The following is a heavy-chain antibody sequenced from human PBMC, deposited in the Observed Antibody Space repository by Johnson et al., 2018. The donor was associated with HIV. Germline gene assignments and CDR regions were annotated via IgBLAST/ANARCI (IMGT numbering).Heavy chain of an antibody. CDR2: IRYDGSNK. V-gene: IGHV3-30*02. J-gene: IGHJ3*02. D-gene: IGHD2/OR15-2a*01. Sequence: QVQLVESGGGVVQPGGSLRLSCAASGFTFSSYGMHWVRQAPGKGLEWVAFIRYDGSNKYYADSVKGRFTISRDNSKNTLYLQMNSLRAEDTAVYYCAKSLFSISWPYDAFDIWGQGTMVTVSS. CDR1: GFTFSSYG. CDR3: AKSLFSISWPYDAFDI.